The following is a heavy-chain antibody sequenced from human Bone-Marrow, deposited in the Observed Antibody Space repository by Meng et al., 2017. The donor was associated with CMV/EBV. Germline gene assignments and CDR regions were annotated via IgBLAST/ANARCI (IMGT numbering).Heavy chain of an antibody. CDR2: IYSGGNT. CDR3: ARVVYSSAGSRYFDY. Sequence: SGFTVSSNYMTWVRQAPGKGLEWVSLIYSGGNTYYADSVKGRFTISRDGSRNTLYLQMNSLRDEDTAVYYCARVVYSSAGSRYFDYWGQGTLVTVSS. CDR1: GFTVSSNY. D-gene: IGHD6-19*01. V-gene: IGHV3-53*01. J-gene: IGHJ4*02.